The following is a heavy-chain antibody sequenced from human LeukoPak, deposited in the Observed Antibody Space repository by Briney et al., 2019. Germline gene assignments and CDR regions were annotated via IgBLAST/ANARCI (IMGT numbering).Heavy chain of an antibody. J-gene: IGHJ4*02. CDR1: GFTFSNCW. D-gene: IGHD3-3*01. Sequence: GGSLRLSCAASGFTFSNCWMSWVGQAPGKGLEWVANIKQDGSEKYYVDSVKGRFTISRDNAKNSLYLQMNSLRAEDTAVYYCTRPDFWSGYYRGYFDYWGQGTLVTVSS. CDR2: IKQDGSEK. CDR3: TRPDFWSGYYRGYFDY. V-gene: IGHV3-7*05.